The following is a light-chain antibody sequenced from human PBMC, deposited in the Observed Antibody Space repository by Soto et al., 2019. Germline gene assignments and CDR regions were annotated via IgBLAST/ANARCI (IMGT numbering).Light chain of an antibody. Sequence: QSVLTQPPSASGTPGQRVTMSCSGSSSNIGSNTVNWYRQLPGTAPKLLIYSNNQRPSGVPDRFAGSKSGTSASLAISGLQSEDEADYYCAACDDSLNGVVFGGGTKLTVL. J-gene: IGLJ2*01. CDR2: SNN. CDR3: AACDDSLNGVV. CDR1: SSNIGSNT. V-gene: IGLV1-44*01.